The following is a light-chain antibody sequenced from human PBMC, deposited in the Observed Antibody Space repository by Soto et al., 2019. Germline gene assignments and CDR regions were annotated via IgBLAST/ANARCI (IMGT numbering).Light chain of an antibody. CDR1: QDIDNY. Sequence: DIQMTQSPSAMSASVGDRVTITCRASQDIDNYLAWFQQKPGQGPKRLIYGASNLQSGVPSRFSGSGSETEFTLTISNLQPEDIATYYCLQHNAYPFTFGQGTKLEIK. CDR3: LQHNAYPFT. J-gene: IGKJ2*01. V-gene: IGKV1-17*03. CDR2: GAS.